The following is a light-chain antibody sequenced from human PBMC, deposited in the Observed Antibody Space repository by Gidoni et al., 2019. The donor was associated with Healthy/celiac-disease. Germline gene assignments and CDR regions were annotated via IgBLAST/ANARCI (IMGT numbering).Light chain of an antibody. CDR3: QQYYSTPWT. Sequence: IVVTPSPASLVVSLGEGATINCKSSQSVLYSSNNKNYLAWYQQKPGQPPKLLIYWASTRESGVPDRFSGSGSGTDFTLTISSLQAEDVAVYYCQQYYSTPWTFGQGTKVEIK. CDR2: WAS. CDR1: QSVLYSSNNKNY. V-gene: IGKV4-1*01. J-gene: IGKJ1*01.